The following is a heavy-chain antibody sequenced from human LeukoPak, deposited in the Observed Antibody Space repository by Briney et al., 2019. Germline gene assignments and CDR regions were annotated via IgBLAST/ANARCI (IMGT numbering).Heavy chain of an antibody. D-gene: IGHD3-10*01. CDR1: GFTFSSYA. Sequence: GGSLRLSCAASGFTFSSYAMSWVRQAPGKGLEWVSAISGSGGSTYYADSVKGRFTISRDNSKNTLYLQMNSLRAEDTAVYYCAKSRQCYGSGTNDYWGQGTLVTVSS. V-gene: IGHV3-23*01. CDR2: ISGSGGST. J-gene: IGHJ4*02. CDR3: AKSRQCYGSGTNDY.